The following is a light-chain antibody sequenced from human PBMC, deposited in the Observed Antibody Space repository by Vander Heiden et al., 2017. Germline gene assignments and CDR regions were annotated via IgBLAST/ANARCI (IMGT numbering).Light chain of an antibody. CDR3: MQALQTPPWT. Sequence: DIVMTQSPLVLPVTPGEPASISCRSSQSLLHSNGYNYLDWYLQKPGQSPQLLIYLGSNRASGVPDRFSGSGSGTDFTLKISRVEADDVGVYYCMQALQTPPWTFGQGTKVEIK. CDR2: LGS. V-gene: IGKV2-28*01. J-gene: IGKJ1*01. CDR1: QSLLHSNGYNY.